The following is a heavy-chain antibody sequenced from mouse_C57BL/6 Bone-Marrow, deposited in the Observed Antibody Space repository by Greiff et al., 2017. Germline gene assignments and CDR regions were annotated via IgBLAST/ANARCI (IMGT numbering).Heavy chain of an antibody. CDR2: IDPETGGT. J-gene: IGHJ2*01. V-gene: IGHV1-15*01. Sequence: VQLQQSGAELVRPGASVTLSCKASGYTFTDYEMNWVKQTPVHGLEWIGAIDPETGGTAYNQKFKGKAILTADKSSSTTYMELRSLTSEDSAVYYCTSSFITTVVAFDYWGQGTTLTVSS. D-gene: IGHD1-1*01. CDR3: TSSFITTVVAFDY. CDR1: GYTFTDYE.